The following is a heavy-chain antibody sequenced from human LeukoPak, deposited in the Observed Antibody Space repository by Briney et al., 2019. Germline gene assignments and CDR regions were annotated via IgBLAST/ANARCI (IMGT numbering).Heavy chain of an antibody. V-gene: IGHV4-34*01. Sequence: SETLSLTCAVYGGSFSGYYWSWIRQPPGKGLEWIGEINHSGSTNYNPSLKSRVTISVDTSKNQFSLKLSSVTAADTAVYYCASGGTTVTPFWGQGTLVTVSS. CDR2: INHSGST. CDR3: ASGGTTVTPF. CDR1: GGSFSGYY. J-gene: IGHJ4*02. D-gene: IGHD4-17*01.